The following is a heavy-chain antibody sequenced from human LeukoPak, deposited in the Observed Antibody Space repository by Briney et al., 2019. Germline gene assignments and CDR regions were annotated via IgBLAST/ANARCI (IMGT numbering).Heavy chain of an antibody. CDR2: ISYDGSNK. D-gene: IGHD2-2*01. CDR3: AKLGCSRTSCYAADYSSYYGMDV. CDR1: GFTFSSYG. Sequence: GGSLRLSCAASGFTFSSYGMHWVRQAPGKGLEWVAVISYDGSNKYYADSVKGRFTISRDNSKNTLYLQMNSLRAEDTAVYYCAKLGCSRTSCYAADYSSYYGMDVWGQGTTVTVSS. J-gene: IGHJ6*02. V-gene: IGHV3-30*18.